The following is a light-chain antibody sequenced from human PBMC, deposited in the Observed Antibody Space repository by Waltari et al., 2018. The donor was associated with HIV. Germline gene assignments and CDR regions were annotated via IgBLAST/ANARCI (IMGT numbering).Light chain of an antibody. V-gene: IGKV1D-12*01. CDR1: QTINTN. Sequence: DRVTITCRASQTINTNLAWYQHKPGIAPKLLIYAASSLQSGVPSRFSGSGSGTDFTLTINTLQPDDFATYYCQQANSFPLTFGGGTRVDIK. CDR2: AAS. J-gene: IGKJ4*01. CDR3: QQANSFPLT.